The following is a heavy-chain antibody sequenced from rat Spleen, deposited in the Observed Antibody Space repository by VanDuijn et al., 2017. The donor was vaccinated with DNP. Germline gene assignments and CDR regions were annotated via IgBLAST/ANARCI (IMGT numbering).Heavy chain of an antibody. V-gene: IGHV2-52*01. CDR2: IWGHGNT. CDR1: GFSLTSNG. D-gene: IGHD5-1*01. Sequence: QVQLKESGPGLVQPTQTLSLTCTVSGFSLTSNGVHWIRQPPGKGLEWLGIIWGHGNTDYNSALRSRLSINRDTSKSQVFLKLNSLQTDDTAIYYCTRESWGHVMDGWGQGASVTVSS. J-gene: IGHJ4*01. CDR3: TRESWGHVMDG.